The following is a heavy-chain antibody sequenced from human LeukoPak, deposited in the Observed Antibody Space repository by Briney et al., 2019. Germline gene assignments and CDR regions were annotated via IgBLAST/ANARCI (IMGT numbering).Heavy chain of an antibody. V-gene: IGHV4-38-2*01. CDR2: IYHSGST. Sequence: SETLSLTCAVSGYSISSGYYWGWIRQPPGRGLEWSGSIYHSGSTYYNPSLKSRVTISVDTSKNQFSLKLSSVTAADTAVYYCARCGLVRGLNDYWGQGTLVTVSS. D-gene: IGHD3-10*01. J-gene: IGHJ4*02. CDR3: ARCGLVRGLNDY. CDR1: GYSISSGYY.